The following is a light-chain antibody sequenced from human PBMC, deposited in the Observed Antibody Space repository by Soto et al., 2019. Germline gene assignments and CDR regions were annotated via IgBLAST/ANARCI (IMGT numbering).Light chain of an antibody. CDR1: QSISSY. V-gene: IGKV1-39*01. CDR2: AAS. CDR3: QQYDKLPIT. Sequence: DIQMTQSPSSLSASVGDRVTITCRASQSISSYLNWYQHKPGKAPKLLIYAASSLQTGVPSRFSGSRSGTDFALTISSLQREDFATYYCQQYDKLPITFGQGTRLEIK. J-gene: IGKJ5*01.